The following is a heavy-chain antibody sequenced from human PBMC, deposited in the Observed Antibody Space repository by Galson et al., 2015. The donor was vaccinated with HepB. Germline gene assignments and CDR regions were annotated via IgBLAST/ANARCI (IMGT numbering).Heavy chain of an antibody. Sequence: SLRLSCAASGFTFSTCGMHWVRQAPGKGLEWVALIWYDGSNKYYADSVKGRFTISRDNSKNTLYLQMNSLRADDTAVYYCARPHDDYLNCHHFWGQGTLVTVSS. D-gene: IGHD5-12*01. CDR1: GFTFSTCG. CDR3: ARPHDDYLNCHHF. J-gene: IGHJ4*02. V-gene: IGHV3-33*01. CDR2: IWYDGSNK.